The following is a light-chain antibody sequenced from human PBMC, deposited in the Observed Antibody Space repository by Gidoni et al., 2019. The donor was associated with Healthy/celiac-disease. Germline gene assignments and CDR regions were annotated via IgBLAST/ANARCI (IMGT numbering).Light chain of an antibody. J-gene: IGKJ3*01. CDR1: QSVLYSSNNKNY. CDR2: WAS. CDR3: QQYYSTPFT. Sequence: DIVMTQSPDSLAVSLGERATINCKSSQSVLYSSNNKNYVAWYQQKPGQPPKLLIYWASTREYGVPDRFSGSGSGTDFTLTISSLQAEDVAVYYCQQYYSTPFTFGPXTKVDIK. V-gene: IGKV4-1*01.